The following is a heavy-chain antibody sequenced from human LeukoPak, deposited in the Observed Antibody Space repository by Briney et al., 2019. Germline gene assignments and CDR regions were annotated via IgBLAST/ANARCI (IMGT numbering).Heavy chain of an antibody. J-gene: IGHJ4*02. D-gene: IGHD1-26*01. V-gene: IGHV3-30*18. CDR3: EKEARGPHFDY. CDR2: ISYDGSNK. CDR1: VFTFSSYG. Sequence: PGRSLRLSCGASVFTFSSYGVPWVRQAPGKGVEWVAVISYDGSNKYYADSVKGRFTTSRHNSKNTLYLQINSLRAEDTAVYYCEKEARGPHFDYWGQGTLVTVSS.